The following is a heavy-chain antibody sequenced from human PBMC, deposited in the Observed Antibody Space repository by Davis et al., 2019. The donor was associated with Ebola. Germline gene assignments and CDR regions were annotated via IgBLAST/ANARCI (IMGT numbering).Heavy chain of an antibody. CDR1: GYTFTGYY. CDR3: ARYLAALGLFDY. D-gene: IGHD6-6*01. J-gene: IGHJ4*02. V-gene: IGHV1-46*01. Sequence: ASVKVSCKASGYTFTGYYMHWVRQAPGQGLEWMGIINPSGGSTSYAQKFQGRVTMTRDTSTSTVYMELSSLRSEDTAVYYCARYLAALGLFDYWGQGTLVTVSS. CDR2: INPSGGST.